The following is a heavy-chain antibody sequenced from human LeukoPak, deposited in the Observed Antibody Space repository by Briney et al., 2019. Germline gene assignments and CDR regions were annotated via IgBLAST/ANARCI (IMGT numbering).Heavy chain of an antibody. J-gene: IGHJ4*02. CDR1: GFTFSNYG. CDR2: IRYDGDNK. CDR3: ARDPAPYYDFWSGHSLFDY. V-gene: IGHV3-30*02. Sequence: GGSLRLSCAASGFTFSNYGMHWVRQAPGKGLEWVTFIRYDGDNKYYAHSLKGRFTISRDNSKNTLYLQMNSLRAEDTAVYSCARDPAPYYDFWSGHSLFDYWGRGTLVTVSS. D-gene: IGHD3-3*01.